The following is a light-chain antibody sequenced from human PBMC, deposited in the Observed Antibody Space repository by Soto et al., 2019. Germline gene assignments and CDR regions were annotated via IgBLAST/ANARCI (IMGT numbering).Light chain of an antibody. V-gene: IGLV2-14*01. CDR3: SSYSSSTTLV. Sequence: QSVLTQPASVSGSPGQSITISCTGTSSDVGGYNYVPWYQQHPGKVPKLMIYEVSHRPSGVSNRFSGSKSGNTASLTIYGLQAEDEADYYCSSYSSSTTLVFGGGTKLTVL. CDR1: SSDVGGYNY. J-gene: IGLJ2*01. CDR2: EVS.